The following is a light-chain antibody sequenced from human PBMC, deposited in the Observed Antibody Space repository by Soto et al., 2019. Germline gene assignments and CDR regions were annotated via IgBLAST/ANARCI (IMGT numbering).Light chain of an antibody. CDR2: DVS. CDR1: SSDFGGYNY. J-gene: IGLJ1*01. V-gene: IGLV2-11*01. CDR3: CSYAGTFYV. Sequence: SALTQPRSVSGSPGQSVTISCTGTSSDFGGYNYVSWYQHHPGKAPKLMIYDVSERPSGVPDRFSGSKSGNTASLTISGLQAEDEADYYCCSYAGTFYVFGTGPKVTVL.